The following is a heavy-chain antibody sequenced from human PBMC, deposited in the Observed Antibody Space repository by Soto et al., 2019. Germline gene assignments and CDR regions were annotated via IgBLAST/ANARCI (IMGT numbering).Heavy chain of an antibody. V-gene: IGHV1-18*01. D-gene: IGHD4-17*01. CDR1: GYTFTSYG. Sequence: ASVKVSCKASGYTFTSYGISWVRQAPGQGLEWMGWISAYNGNTNYAQKLQGRVTMTTDTSTSTAYMELRSLRSDDTAVYYCARDLTDYGDIYFDPWGQGTLVTVSS. CDR2: ISAYNGNT. J-gene: IGHJ5*02. CDR3: ARDLTDYGDIYFDP.